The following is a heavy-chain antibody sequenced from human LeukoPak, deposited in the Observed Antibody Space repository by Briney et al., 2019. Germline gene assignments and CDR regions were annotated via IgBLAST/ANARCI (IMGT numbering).Heavy chain of an antibody. V-gene: IGHV3-74*01. CDR1: GFTLSSNW. Sequence: GGSLRLSCAVSGFTLSSNWMHWVRQAPGKGLVWVSRIDSEGRGTSYADPVRGRFTISRDDAKNVLYLQMNSLRAEDTAVYYCATIFDCWGQGTLVTVSS. CDR2: IDSEGRGT. CDR3: ATIFDC. J-gene: IGHJ4*02.